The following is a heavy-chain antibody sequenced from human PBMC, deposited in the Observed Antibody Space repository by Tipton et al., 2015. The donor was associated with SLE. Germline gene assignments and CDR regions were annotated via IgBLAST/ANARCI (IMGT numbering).Heavy chain of an antibody. CDR1: GGSISSYY. CDR2: IYYSGST. D-gene: IGHD6-25*01. V-gene: IGHV4-59*01. J-gene: IGHJ5*02. CDR3: ARGKQRLGHDFDP. Sequence: TLSLTCTVSGGSISSYYWSWIRQPPGKGLEWIGYIYYSGSTNYNPSLKSRVTISVDTSKNQISLKLSSVTAAVTAVYYCARGKQRLGHDFDPWGQGTLVTVSS.